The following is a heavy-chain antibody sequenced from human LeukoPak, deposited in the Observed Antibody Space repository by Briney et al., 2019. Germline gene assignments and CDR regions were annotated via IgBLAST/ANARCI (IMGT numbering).Heavy chain of an antibody. CDR3: ARGTAMASGYWYFDL. J-gene: IGHJ2*01. V-gene: IGHV1-3*01. Sequence: VASVKVSCKASGYTFTSYAMHWVRQAPGQRLEWMGWINAGNGNTKYSQKFQGRVTITRDTSASTAYMELSSLRSEDTAVYYCARGTAMASGYWYFDLWGRGTLVTVSS. CDR1: GYTFTSYA. CDR2: INAGNGNT. D-gene: IGHD5-18*01.